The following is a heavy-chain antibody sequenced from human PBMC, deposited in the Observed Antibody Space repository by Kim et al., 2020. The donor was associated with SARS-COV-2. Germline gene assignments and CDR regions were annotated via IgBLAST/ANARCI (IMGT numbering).Heavy chain of an antibody. CDR2: DGRDE. Sequence: DGRDEDYADSVKGRFTISRDNSKNTLYLQMNTLRPEDTAVYYCTSFHYWGQGTLVTVSS. CDR3: TSFHY. V-gene: IGHV3-33*01. J-gene: IGHJ4*02.